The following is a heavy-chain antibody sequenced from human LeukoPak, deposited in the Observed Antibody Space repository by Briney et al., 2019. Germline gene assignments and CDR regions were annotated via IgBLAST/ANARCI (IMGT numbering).Heavy chain of an antibody. CDR2: IYYSGST. CDR3: ATVLYSSSSKSYFQH. V-gene: IGHV4-39*01. D-gene: IGHD6-6*01. CDR1: GGAISSGGYY. Sequence: SQTLSLTCTVSGGAISSGGYYWGWIRQPPGKGLEWIGSIYYSGSTYYNPSLKSRVTISVDTSKNQFSLKLSSVTAADTAVYYCATVLYSSSSKSYFQHWGQGTLVTVSS. J-gene: IGHJ1*01.